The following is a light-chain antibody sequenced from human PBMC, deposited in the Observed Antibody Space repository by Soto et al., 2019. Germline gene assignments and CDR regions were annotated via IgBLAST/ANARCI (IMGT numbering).Light chain of an antibody. Sequence: VLTQPASVSGSPGQSIAISCTGTSSDVGGYSYVSWYQQQPGKAPKLVISDVSSRPSGVSDRFSGSKSGDTASLTISGLQTGDEAESYCASSTTSRTYVFGTGPTVTVL. J-gene: IGLJ1*01. CDR1: SSDVGGYSY. V-gene: IGLV2-14*01. CDR3: ASSTTSRTYV. CDR2: DVS.